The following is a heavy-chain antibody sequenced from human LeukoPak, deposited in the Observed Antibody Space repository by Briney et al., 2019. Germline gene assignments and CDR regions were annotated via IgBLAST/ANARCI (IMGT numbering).Heavy chain of an antibody. D-gene: IGHD6-6*01. V-gene: IGHV4-34*01. CDR2: INHSGST. CDR3: ARSPYSSSSFNY. Sequence: SETLSLTCAVYGGSFSGYYWSWIRQPPGKGLEWIGEINHSGSTNYNPSLKSRVTISVDTSKNQFSLKLSSVTAADTAVYYCARSPYSSSSFNYWGQGTLVTVSS. J-gene: IGHJ4*02. CDR1: GGSFSGYY.